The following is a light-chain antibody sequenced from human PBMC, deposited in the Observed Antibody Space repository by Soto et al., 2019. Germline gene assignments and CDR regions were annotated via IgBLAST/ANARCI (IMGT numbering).Light chain of an antibody. CDR2: SNN. Sequence: QSVLTQPPSASGTPGQRVTISCSGSSSNIGSNTENWYQQLPGTAPKLLIYSNNQRPSGVPDRFSGSTSGSSASLAISGLQSEDEDDYYRAAWDDSINGPVFGGGTKLTVL. J-gene: IGLJ2*01. V-gene: IGLV1-44*01. CDR1: SSNIGSNT. CDR3: AAWDDSINGPV.